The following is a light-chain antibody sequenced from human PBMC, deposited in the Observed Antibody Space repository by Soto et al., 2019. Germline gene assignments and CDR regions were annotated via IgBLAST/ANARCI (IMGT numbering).Light chain of an antibody. J-gene: IGLJ2*01. V-gene: IGLV2-14*01. CDR3: SSYTSSSPLV. Sequence: QSALTQPASVSGSPGQSITISCTGTSSDDGGYNYVSWYQQHPGKAPKLMIYDVSNRPSGVSNRFSGSKSGNTASLTISGLQAEDQANYYFSSYTSSSPLVFGGGTELTVL. CDR1: SSDDGGYNY. CDR2: DVS.